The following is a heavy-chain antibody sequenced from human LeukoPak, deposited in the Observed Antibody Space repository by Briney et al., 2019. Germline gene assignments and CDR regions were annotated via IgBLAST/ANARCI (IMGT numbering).Heavy chain of an antibody. J-gene: IGHJ4*02. V-gene: IGHV3-74*01. Sequence: GRSLRLSCAASGFIFSSYWMHWVRQAPGKGLVWVSRINSDGSSTSYADSVKGRFTISRDNAKNTLYLQMNSLRAEDTAVYYCARGTVIPYSQVGTTKDWGQGTLVTVSS. CDR2: INSDGSST. CDR1: GFIFSSYW. D-gene: IGHD1-26*01. CDR3: ARGTVIPYSQVGTTKD.